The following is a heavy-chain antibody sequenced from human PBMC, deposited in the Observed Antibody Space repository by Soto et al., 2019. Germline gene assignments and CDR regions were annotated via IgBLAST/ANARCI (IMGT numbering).Heavy chain of an antibody. CDR2: ISYSGNT. CDR1: GDFISSHY. J-gene: IGHJ5*02. V-gene: IGHV4-59*08. D-gene: IGHD1-1*01. Sequence: QVQLQESGPGLVKPSETLSLTCTVSGDFISSHYWSWIRQPPGKGLEWIGYISYSGNTNYSPSLKSRVTVSVDTSKKQLSLELTSLTAADSAVYYCVRHVHLTTNDLWGQGTLATVSS. CDR3: VRHVHLTTNDL.